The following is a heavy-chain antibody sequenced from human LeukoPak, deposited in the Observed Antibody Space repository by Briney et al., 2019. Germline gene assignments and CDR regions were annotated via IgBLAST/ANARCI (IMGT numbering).Heavy chain of an antibody. CDR3: ARHRPHNWFDP. V-gene: IGHV3-74*01. CDR1: RFTTRGFW. J-gene: IGHJ5*02. Sequence: VGSLRLSRAASRFTTRGFWMHWVRQVPGGGRVGVSRIDVSMNRPIYADSVKGRFTTSRDDAKNTIYLQMNSLRVQDPGVYYCARHRPHNWFDPWGQGTLVTV. CDR2: IDVSMNRP.